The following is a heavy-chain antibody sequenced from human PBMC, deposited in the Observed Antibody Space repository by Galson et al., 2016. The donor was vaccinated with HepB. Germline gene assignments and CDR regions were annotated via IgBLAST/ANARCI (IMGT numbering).Heavy chain of an antibody. CDR2: ISYDGTHQ. V-gene: IGHV3-30*03. CDR3: ARDLGSSGLYATIDH. J-gene: IGHJ4*02. Sequence: MHWVRQAPGKGLDWVAVISYDGTHQNYADSVKGRFTISRDNSKNTLYLQMNTLRAEDTALYYCARDLGSSGLYATIDHWGQGTLVTVSS. D-gene: IGHD6-19*01.